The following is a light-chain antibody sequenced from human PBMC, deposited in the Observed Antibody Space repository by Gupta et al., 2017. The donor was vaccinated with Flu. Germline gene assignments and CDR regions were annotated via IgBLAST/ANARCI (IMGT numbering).Light chain of an antibody. CDR1: QDISNY. CDR2: DAS. Sequence: DIQMTQSPSSLSASVGDRVTITCQASQDISNYLNWYQQKPGKAPKLLIYDASNLETGVPSRFSGSGSGTXFTFTIXSLQPEDIATYYCQQDYNLPYTFGXGTKLEIK. CDR3: QQDYNLPYT. V-gene: IGKV1-33*01. J-gene: IGKJ2*01.